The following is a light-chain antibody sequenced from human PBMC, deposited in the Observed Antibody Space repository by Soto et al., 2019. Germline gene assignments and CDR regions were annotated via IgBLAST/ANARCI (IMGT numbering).Light chain of an antibody. CDR3: CSHAGSFTLV. V-gene: IGLV2-11*01. Sequence: QSALTQPRSVSGSPGQSVTISCTGTSSAVGGYNYVSWYQKYPGKAPRLMIYDVSKRPSGVPDRFSGSKSGNTASLTISGLQAEDEADYYCCSHAGSFTLVFGGGTKLTVL. J-gene: IGLJ2*01. CDR2: DVS. CDR1: SSAVGGYNY.